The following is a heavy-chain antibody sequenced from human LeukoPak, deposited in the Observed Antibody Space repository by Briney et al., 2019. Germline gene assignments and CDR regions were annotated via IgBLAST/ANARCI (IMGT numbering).Heavy chain of an antibody. D-gene: IGHD3-10*01. CDR1: GFTFINAW. CDR3: ARHRVTIVRGVGVTVYYYYMDV. Sequence: GGSLRLSCAASGFTFINAWMAWVRQAPGKGLEWVANIKEDGSEKYYVDSMRGRLSISRDNAKNSLYLQMNSLRAEDTAVYYCARHRVTIVRGVGVTVYYYYMDVWGKGTTVTISS. V-gene: IGHV3-7*01. CDR2: IKEDGSEK. J-gene: IGHJ6*03.